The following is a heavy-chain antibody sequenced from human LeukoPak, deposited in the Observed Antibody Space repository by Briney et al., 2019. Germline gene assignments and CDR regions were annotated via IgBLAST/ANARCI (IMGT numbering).Heavy chain of an antibody. Sequence: SGTLSLTCTVSGGYSSSDYWSWIRQPAGKGLEWIGRISTSGSTNYNPSLKSRVTMSVDTSKNQFSLKLSSVTAADTAVYYCARDSHTTVAFDVWGQGTMVTISS. CDR1: GGYSSSDY. D-gene: IGHD4-17*01. J-gene: IGHJ3*01. CDR3: ARDSHTTVAFDV. CDR2: ISTSGST. V-gene: IGHV4-4*07.